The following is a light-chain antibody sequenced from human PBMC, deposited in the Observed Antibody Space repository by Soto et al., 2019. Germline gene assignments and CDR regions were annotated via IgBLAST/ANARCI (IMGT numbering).Light chain of an antibody. CDR2: DAS. V-gene: IGKV1-5*01. CDR1: QTISNW. J-gene: IGKJ5*01. Sequence: DIRMTQSPSTLSASVGDRVTITCRASQTISNWLAWYQQKPGKAPTLLIYDASTLERGVPSRFSGTGSGTEFTLSIDSLQPDDFATYYCQQYHTSSITFGQGTRLE. CDR3: QQYHTSSIT.